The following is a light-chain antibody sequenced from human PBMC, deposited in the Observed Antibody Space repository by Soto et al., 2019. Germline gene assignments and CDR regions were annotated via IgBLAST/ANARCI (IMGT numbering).Light chain of an antibody. J-gene: IGKJ1*01. CDR1: QSVSSSY. V-gene: IGKV3-20*01. Sequence: EIVLTQSPGTLSLSPGESATLSCSASQSVSSSYLAWYQQKPGQAPRLLIYGASSRATGIPDRFSGSGSGTDFTLTISRLEPEDFAVYYCQQYGSSPWTVGQGTKVDIK. CDR3: QQYGSSPWT. CDR2: GAS.